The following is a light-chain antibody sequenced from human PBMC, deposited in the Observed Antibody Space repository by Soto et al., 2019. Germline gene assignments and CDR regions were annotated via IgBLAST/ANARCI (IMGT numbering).Light chain of an antibody. CDR2: EDR. V-gene: IGLV2-23*01. CDR3: CSYARGSTWV. J-gene: IGLJ3*02. CDR1: SSDVGNYNF. Sequence: QSALTQPASVSGSRGQSITISCTGTSSDVGNYNFVSWYQQHPGKAPKVMIYEDRKRPSGVSNRFSGSKSGNTASLTISGLQAEDEADYYCCSYARGSTWVFGGGTKLTVL.